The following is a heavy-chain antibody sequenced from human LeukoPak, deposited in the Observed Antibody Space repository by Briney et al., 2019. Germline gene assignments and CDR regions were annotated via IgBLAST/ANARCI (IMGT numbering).Heavy chain of an antibody. J-gene: IGHJ4*02. CDR3: AGVRGYSYGPSDY. CDR1: GYTFTGYY. CDR2: INPNSGGT. D-gene: IGHD5-18*01. V-gene: IGHV1-2*02. Sequence: SVKVSCKASGYTFTGYYMHWVRQAPGQGLEWMGWINPNSGGTNYAQKFQGRVTVTRDTSISTAYMELSRLRSDDTAVYYCAGVRGYSYGPSDYWGQGTLVTVSS.